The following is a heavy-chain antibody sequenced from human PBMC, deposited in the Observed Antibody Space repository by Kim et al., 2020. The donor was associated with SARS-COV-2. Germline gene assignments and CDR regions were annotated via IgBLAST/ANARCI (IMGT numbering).Heavy chain of an antibody. CDR2: ICYGGST. CDR1: GGSISSSSYY. J-gene: IGHJ6*02. V-gene: IGHV4-39*01. D-gene: IGHD4-17*01. Sequence: SETLSLTCTVSGGSISSSSYYWGWIRQPPGKGLEWIGSICYGGSTYYNVSLKSRVTISVDTSKNQFSLKLSSVTAADTAVYYCARQSDYGGYYGMDVWGQGTTVTVSS. CDR3: ARQSDYGGYYGMDV.